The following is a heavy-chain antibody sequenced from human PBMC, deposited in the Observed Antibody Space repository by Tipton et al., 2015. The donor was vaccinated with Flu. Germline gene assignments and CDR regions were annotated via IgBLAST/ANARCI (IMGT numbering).Heavy chain of an antibody. J-gene: IGHJ5*02. Sequence: LVKPTQTLTLTCTFSGFSLSTSGVGVGWIRQPPGKALEYPALIYWDDDRRFNPSLKSRLTVTKDTAKNQVVLTMTNMDPVDTATYFCARATIVVPSALRSGWFDPWGQGTLVTVSS. D-gene: IGHD2-2*02. CDR3: ARATIVVPSALRSGWFDP. CDR1: GFSLSTSGVG. CDR2: IYWDDDR. V-gene: IGHV2-5*02.